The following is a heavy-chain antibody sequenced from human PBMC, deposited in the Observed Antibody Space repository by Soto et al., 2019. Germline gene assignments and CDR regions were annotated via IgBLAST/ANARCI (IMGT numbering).Heavy chain of an antibody. CDR3: VRHIHNQGFEYYFDS. Sequence: QLQLQESGPGLVKPSETLSLTCNASGDSITSSGSAWGWIRQSPGKGLEWIGTIDYSGNIYYIPSLKSRITISVDTSKNQISLKLSSVTAADTAVYYCVRHIHNQGFEYYFDSWGQGTLVTVSS. CDR2: IDYSGNI. D-gene: IGHD1-1*01. J-gene: IGHJ4*02. CDR1: GDSITSSGSA. V-gene: IGHV4-39*01.